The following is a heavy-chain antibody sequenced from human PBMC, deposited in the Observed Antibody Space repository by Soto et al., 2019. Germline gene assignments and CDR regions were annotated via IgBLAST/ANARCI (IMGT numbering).Heavy chain of an antibody. J-gene: IGHJ4*02. CDR2: INPSGGST. CDR3: ASDGYYDSSGYPSPHY. Sequence: ASVKVSCKASGYTFTSYYMHWVRQAPGQGLEWMGIINPSGGSTSYAQKFQGRVTITADESTSTAYMELSSLRSEDTAVYYCASDGYYDSSGYPSPHYWGQGTLVTVSS. CDR1: GYTFTSYY. D-gene: IGHD3-22*01. V-gene: IGHV1-46*01.